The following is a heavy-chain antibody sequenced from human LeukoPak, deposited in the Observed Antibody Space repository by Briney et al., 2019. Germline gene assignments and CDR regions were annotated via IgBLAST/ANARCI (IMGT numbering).Heavy chain of an antibody. Sequence: GGSLRLSCAASGFTFSSYAMSWVRQAPGKGLEWVSAISGSGGSTYYADSVKGRFTISRDNSKNTLYLQMNSLRAEDTAVYYCAKTFGYDSSGYYSYWGQGTLVTVSS. CDR3: AKTFGYDSSGYYSY. D-gene: IGHD3-22*01. CDR1: GFTFSSYA. J-gene: IGHJ4*02. CDR2: ISGSGGST. V-gene: IGHV3-23*01.